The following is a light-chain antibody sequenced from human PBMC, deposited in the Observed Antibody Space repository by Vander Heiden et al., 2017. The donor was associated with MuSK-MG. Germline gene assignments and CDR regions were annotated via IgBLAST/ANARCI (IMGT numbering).Light chain of an antibody. CDR1: QSLLHRLNNNNY. Sequence: DIVVTQSPDSLAVSLGERATINCRSSQSLLHRLNNNNYLAWFQQKPGQPPKLLIYWASTRESAVPDPFTGSRSGTDFTLTISGLQAEDLADYYCQVDAGSRLTFGAGTKVQIK. V-gene: IGKV4-1*01. CDR2: WAS. CDR3: QVDAGSRLT. J-gene: IGKJ4*01.